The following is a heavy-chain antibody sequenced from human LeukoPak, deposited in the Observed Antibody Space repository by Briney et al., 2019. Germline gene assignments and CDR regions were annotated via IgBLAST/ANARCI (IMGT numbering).Heavy chain of an antibody. V-gene: IGHV3-74*01. CDR3: ACSRADWRRPGANYDFWSGYYRGIYFDY. J-gene: IGHJ4*02. D-gene: IGHD3-3*01. CDR2: INSDGSST. CDR1: GFTFSSYW. Sequence: PGGSLRLSCAASGFTFSSYWMHWVRQAPGKGLVWVSRINSDGSSTSYADSVKGRFTISRDNAKNTLYLQMNSLRAEDTAVYYCACSRADWRRPGANYDFWSGYYRGIYFDYWGQGTLVTVSS.